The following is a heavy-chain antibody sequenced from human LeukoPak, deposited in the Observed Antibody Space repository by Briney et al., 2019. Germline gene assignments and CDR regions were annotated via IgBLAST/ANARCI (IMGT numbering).Heavy chain of an antibody. J-gene: IGHJ5*02. CDR2: INHSGST. CDR1: GGSFSGYY. D-gene: IGHD3-10*01. V-gene: IGHV4-34*01. Sequence: SETLSLTCAVYGGSFSGYYWSWIRQPPGKGLEWIGEINHSGSTNYNPSLKSRVTISVDASKNQFSLKLSSVTAADTAVYYCARATVYGSGSYSWFDPWGQGTLVTVSS. CDR3: ARATVYGSGSYSWFDP.